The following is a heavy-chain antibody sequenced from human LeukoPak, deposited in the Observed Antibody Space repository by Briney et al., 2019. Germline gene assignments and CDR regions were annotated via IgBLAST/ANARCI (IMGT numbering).Heavy chain of an antibody. CDR3: ARDPSLEWLLYYFDY. D-gene: IGHD3-3*01. V-gene: IGHV3-48*01. CDR2: ISSSSSTI. J-gene: IGHJ4*02. Sequence: GGSLRLSCAASGFTFSSYSMNWVRQAPGKGLEWVSYISSSSSTIYYADSVKGLFTISRDNAKNSLYLQMNSLRAEDTAVYYCARDPSLEWLLYYFDYWGQGTLVTVSS. CDR1: GFTFSSYS.